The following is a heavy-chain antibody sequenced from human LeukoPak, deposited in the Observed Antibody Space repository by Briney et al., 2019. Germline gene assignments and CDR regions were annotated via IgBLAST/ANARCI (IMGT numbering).Heavy chain of an antibody. D-gene: IGHD3-10*01. J-gene: IGHJ4*02. V-gene: IGHV3-23*01. Sequence: PGGSLRLSCAASGFTFSGYAMSWVRHAPGKGLGWVSAISGGGVSTYYADSIKGRFTISRDDSKNTLYLQMNSLRAEDTAVYYCAKGMVRGVIPDYWGQGTLVTVSS. CDR1: GFTFSGYA. CDR2: ISGGGVST. CDR3: AKGMVRGVIPDY.